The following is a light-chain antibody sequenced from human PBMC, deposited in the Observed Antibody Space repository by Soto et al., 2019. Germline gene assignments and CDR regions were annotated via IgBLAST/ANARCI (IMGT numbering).Light chain of an antibody. CDR1: QSLLHITGETF. Sequence: DVVMTKTQLSLSVAPGQPASISCKSSQSLLHITGETFLFWYLQKPGQSPQLLIYEVSTRVSGVPDRFSGSGSGTDFTLEISRVETDDVGIYYCMQSTQLPPTFGQGTRLEIK. CDR3: MQSTQLPPT. J-gene: IGKJ5*01. V-gene: IGKV2D-29*02. CDR2: EVS.